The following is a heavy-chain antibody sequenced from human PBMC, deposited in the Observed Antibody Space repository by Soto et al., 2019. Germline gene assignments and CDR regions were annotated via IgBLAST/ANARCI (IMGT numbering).Heavy chain of an antibody. Sequence: GGSLRLSCAASGFTFSTYAMGWVRQAPGKGLEWVSSIDSGGHKTYYLDSVKGRFTISRDNSKNTVYLHMHSLRAEDTAIYYCAKGAVVVKVEFDSWGQGNLVTVSS. CDR2: IDSGGHKT. V-gene: IGHV3-23*01. CDR1: GFTFSTYA. CDR3: AKGAVVVKVEFDS. D-gene: IGHD2-15*01. J-gene: IGHJ4*02.